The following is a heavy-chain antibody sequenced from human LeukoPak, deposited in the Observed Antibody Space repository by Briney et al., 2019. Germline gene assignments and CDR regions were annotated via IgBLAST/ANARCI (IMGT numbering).Heavy chain of an antibody. CDR1: SYTFTSYG. V-gene: IGHV1-18*01. CDR3: ARVDLLTGYYFFDY. J-gene: IGHJ4*02. CDR2: ISAYNGNT. Sequence: ASVKVSCKASSYTFTSYGISWVRQAPGQGLEWMGWISAYNGNTNYAQKLQGRVTMTTDTSTSTAYMELRSLRSDDTAVYYCARVDLLTGYYFFDYWGQGTLVTVSS. D-gene: IGHD3-9*01.